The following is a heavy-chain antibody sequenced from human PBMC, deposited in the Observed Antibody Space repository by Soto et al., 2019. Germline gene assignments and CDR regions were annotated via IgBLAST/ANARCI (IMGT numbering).Heavy chain of an antibody. CDR3: AKDRLGQDIVVVPAASGFDY. CDR2: ISGSGGST. D-gene: IGHD2-2*01. CDR1: GFTFSSYA. J-gene: IGHJ4*02. Sequence: GGSLRLSCAASGFTFSSYAMSWVRQAPGKGLEWVSAISGSGGSTYYADSVKGRFTISRDNSKNTLYLQMNSLRAEDTAVYYCAKDRLGQDIVVVPAASGFDYWGQGTLVTVSS. V-gene: IGHV3-23*01.